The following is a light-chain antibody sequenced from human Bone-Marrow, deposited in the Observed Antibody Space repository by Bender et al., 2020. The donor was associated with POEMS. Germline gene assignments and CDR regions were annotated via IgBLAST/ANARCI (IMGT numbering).Light chain of an antibody. Sequence: SYELTQPPSVSVSPGQTARITCSGDELKNKYVCWYQQKPGQSPLMVIYRDTKRPSGIPERFSGSNSGNTATLTISGTQAMDEADYYCQTSYSDSVFFGGGTKLTVL. CDR2: RDT. V-gene: IGLV3-1*01. CDR1: ELKNKY. J-gene: IGLJ2*01. CDR3: QTSYSDSVF.